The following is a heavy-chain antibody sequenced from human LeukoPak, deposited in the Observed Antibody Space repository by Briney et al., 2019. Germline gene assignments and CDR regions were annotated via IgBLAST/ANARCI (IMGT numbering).Heavy chain of an antibody. CDR1: GGSISSGGYY. V-gene: IGHV4-31*03. D-gene: IGHD3-22*01. Sequence: SETLSLTCTVSGGSISSGGYYWSWLRQHPGQGLEWVGYIYYSGSTYYNPSLKSRVTISVDTSKNQFSLKLSSVTAADTAVYYCARDRRYYDSSGYPPDAFDIWGQGTMVTVSS. J-gene: IGHJ3*02. CDR2: IYYSGST. CDR3: ARDRRYYDSSGYPPDAFDI.